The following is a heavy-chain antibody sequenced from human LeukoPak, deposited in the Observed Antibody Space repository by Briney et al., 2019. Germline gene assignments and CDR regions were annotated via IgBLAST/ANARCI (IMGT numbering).Heavy chain of an antibody. CDR1: GFTFSNYA. V-gene: IGHV3-23*01. D-gene: IGHD1-26*01. CDR3: AKTPNSGNYYASFDY. CDR2: ISGSGGTT. J-gene: IGHJ4*02. Sequence: GGSLRLSCAASGFTFSNYAMSWVRQAPGKGLEWLSVISGSGGTTYYAGSVKGRFTISRDNSKDTLYLQMNSLRAEDTAVYYCAKTPNSGNYYASFDYWGQGTLVTVSS.